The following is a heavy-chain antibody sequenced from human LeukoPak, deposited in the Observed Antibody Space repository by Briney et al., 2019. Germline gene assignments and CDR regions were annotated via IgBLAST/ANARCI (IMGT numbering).Heavy chain of an antibody. CDR3: ARGSSSWCQH. D-gene: IGHD6-13*01. J-gene: IGHJ1*01. Sequence: ASVKVSCKASGYTFTSYDINWVRQAPGQRLEWMGWINAGNGNTKYSQKFQGRVTITRDTSASTAYMELSSLRSEDTAVYYCARGSSSWCQHWGQGTLVTVSS. CDR2: INAGNGNT. CDR1: GYTFTSYD. V-gene: IGHV1-3*01.